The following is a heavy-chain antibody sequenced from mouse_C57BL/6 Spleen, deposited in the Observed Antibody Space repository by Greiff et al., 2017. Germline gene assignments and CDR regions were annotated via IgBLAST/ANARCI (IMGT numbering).Heavy chain of an antibody. D-gene: IGHD1-1*01. Sequence: QVTLKESGAELVRPGASVTLSCKASGYTFTDYEMHWVKQTPVHGLEWIGAIDPETGGTAYNQKFKGKAILTADKSSSTAYMELRSLTSEDSAVYYCTRSRVVPAWFAYWGQGTLVTVSA. V-gene: IGHV1-15*01. J-gene: IGHJ3*01. CDR1: GYTFTDYE. CDR3: TRSRVVPAWFAY. CDR2: IDPETGGT.